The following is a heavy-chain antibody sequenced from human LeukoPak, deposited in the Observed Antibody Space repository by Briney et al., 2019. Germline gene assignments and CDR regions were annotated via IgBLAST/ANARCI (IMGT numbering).Heavy chain of an antibody. J-gene: IGHJ4*02. D-gene: IGHD3-9*01. Sequence: GRPLRLSCAASGFTFSSYGMHWVRQAPGKGLEWVAVISYDGSNKYYSDSVKGRFTISRDNSKNTLYLQMNSLRAEDTAVYYCAKGGLRYFDWSYFDYWGQGTLVTVSS. V-gene: IGHV3-30*18. CDR1: GFTFSSYG. CDR2: ISYDGSNK. CDR3: AKGGLRYFDWSYFDY.